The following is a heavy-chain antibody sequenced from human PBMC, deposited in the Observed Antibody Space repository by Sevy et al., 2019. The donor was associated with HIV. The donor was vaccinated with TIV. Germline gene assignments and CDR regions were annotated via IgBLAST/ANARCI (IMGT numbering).Heavy chain of an antibody. Sequence: ASVKVSCKASGGTFSSYAISLVRQAPGQGLEWMGGIIPIFGTANYAQKFQGRVTITADESTSTAYMELSSLRSEDTAVYYCARDPLNYDFWSGYPNNYYYYYYMDVWGKGTTVTVSS. J-gene: IGHJ6*03. V-gene: IGHV1-69*13. CDR1: GGTFSSYA. D-gene: IGHD3-3*01. CDR2: IIPIFGTA. CDR3: ARDPLNYDFWSGYPNNYYYYYYMDV.